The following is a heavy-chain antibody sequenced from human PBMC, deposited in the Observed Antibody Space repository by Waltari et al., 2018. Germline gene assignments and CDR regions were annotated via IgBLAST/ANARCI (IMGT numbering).Heavy chain of an antibody. CDR2: ISWVGGST. V-gene: IGHV3-43*01. Sequence: EVQLVESGGVVVQPGGSMRLSCEASGFTLDDYHMQWVRQAPGKGLEWVSLISWVGGSTYYADSVKGRFTISRDNSKNSLYLQMNSLRTEDTALYYCAKEVSRYSSGWYDYWGQGTLVTVSS. CDR3: AKEVSRYSSGWYDY. D-gene: IGHD6-19*01. CDR1: GFTLDDYH. J-gene: IGHJ4*02.